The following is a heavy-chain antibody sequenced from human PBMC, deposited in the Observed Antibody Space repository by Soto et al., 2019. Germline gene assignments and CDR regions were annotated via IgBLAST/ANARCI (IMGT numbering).Heavy chain of an antibody. J-gene: IGHJ4*02. V-gene: IGHV3-23*01. CDR2: ISGSGTNT. Sequence: GESLKISCAASGFTFSSYAMSWVRQAPGKGLEWVSAISGSGTNTYYADSVKGRFTISRDNSKNTLYLQMNSLRAEDTAVYYCAKDLSYYDSSGPVYWGQGTLVTVSS. CDR1: GFTFSSYA. D-gene: IGHD3-22*01. CDR3: AKDLSYYDSSGPVY.